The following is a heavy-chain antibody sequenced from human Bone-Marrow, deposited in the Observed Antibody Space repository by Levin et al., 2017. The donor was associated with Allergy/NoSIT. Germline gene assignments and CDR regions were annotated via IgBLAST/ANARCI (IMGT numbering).Heavy chain of an antibody. CDR2: ISAYNGNT. CDR3: ARVDSGSYHKYYYYYGMDV. Sequence: GGSLRLSCKASGYTFTSYGISWVRQAPGQGLEWMGWISAYNGNTNYAQKLQGRVTMTTDTSTSTAYMELRSLRSDDTAVYYCARVDSGSYHKYYYYYGMDVWGQGTTVTVSS. J-gene: IGHJ6*02. CDR1: GYTFTSYG. V-gene: IGHV1-18*01. D-gene: IGHD1-26*01.